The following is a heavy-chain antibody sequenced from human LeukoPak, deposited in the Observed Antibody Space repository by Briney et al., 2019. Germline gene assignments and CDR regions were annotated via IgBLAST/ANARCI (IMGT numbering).Heavy chain of an antibody. CDR3: ARTTSMNYVGDAFHI. V-gene: IGHV3-48*03. J-gene: IGHJ3*02. CDR2: ISSSGNAI. D-gene: IGHD1-7*01. Sequence: GGSLRLSCAASGFTFSSYEMNWVRQAPGKGLEWVSYISSSGNAIYYADSVKGRFTISRDNAKNSLYLQMNSLRAEDTAIYYCARTTSMNYVGDAFHIWGQGTMVTVSS. CDR1: GFTFSSYE.